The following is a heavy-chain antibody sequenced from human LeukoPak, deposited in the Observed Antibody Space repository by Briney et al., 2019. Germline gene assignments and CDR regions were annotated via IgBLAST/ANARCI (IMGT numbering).Heavy chain of an antibody. CDR1: GVTFSSYE. D-gene: IGHD4/OR15-4a*01. Sequence: GGALRLSCAASGVTFSSYEMNWVRHAPGKGLEWGSYISSSGSTIYYAESVKGRFTISRDNAKNSLYLQMNSLRAEDTAVYYCARDYTGAYWGQGTLVTVSS. CDR2: ISSSGSTI. V-gene: IGHV3-48*03. CDR3: ARDYTGAY. J-gene: IGHJ4*02.